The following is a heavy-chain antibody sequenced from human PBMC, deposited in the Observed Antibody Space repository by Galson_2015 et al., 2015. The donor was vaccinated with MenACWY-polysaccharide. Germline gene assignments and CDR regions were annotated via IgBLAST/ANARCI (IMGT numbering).Heavy chain of an antibody. Sequence: SETLSLTCTVSGGSVNSVTYYWAWLRQPPGEGLEWIGFIYYTGRTNYNPSLKSRVTISLDTSKNQFSLRLSSVTAADTAVYYCASEEIRGRSFWWFDPWGQGSLVTLSS. CDR3: ASEEIRGRSFWWFDP. D-gene: IGHD3-10*01. J-gene: IGHJ5*02. V-gene: IGHV4-61*01. CDR1: GGSVNSVTYY. CDR2: IYYTGRT.